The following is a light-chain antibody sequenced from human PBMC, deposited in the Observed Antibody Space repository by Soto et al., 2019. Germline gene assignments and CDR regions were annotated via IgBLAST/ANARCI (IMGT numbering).Light chain of an antibody. CDR1: SSNIGSNT. CDR2: DVR. Sequence: QSVLTQPPSASGTPGQRVTISCSGSSSNIGSNTVSWYQQHPGKAPKLMIYDVRNRPSGVSNRFSGSKSVNTASLTISGLQAEDEADYYCSSYTTISTYVFGTGTKVTVL. CDR3: SSYTTISTYV. J-gene: IGLJ1*01. V-gene: IGLV2-14*01.